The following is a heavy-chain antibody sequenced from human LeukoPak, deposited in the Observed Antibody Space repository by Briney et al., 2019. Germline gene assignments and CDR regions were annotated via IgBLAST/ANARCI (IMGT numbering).Heavy chain of an antibody. Sequence: PGGSLRLSCAGSGFTFTHHTLSWVRQAPGKGLEWVSYISSSSSYTNYADSVKGRFTISRDNAKNSLYLQMNSVRAEDTAVYYCARDSPIGGFDPWGQGTLVTVSS. CDR2: ISSSSSYT. V-gene: IGHV3-11*06. J-gene: IGHJ5*02. D-gene: IGHD2/OR15-2a*01. CDR3: ARDSPIGGFDP. CDR1: GFTFTHHT.